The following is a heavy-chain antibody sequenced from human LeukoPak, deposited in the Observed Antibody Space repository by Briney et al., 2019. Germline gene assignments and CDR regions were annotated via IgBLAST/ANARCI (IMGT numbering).Heavy chain of an antibody. CDR3: ARDIRGYSYGAYYYYYYYMDV. CDR2: IKQDGSEK. V-gene: IGHV3-7*01. J-gene: IGHJ6*03. CDR1: GFTLSSYW. D-gene: IGHD5-18*01. Sequence: GGSLRLSCAASGFTLSSYWMSWVRLAPGKGLEWVANIKQDGSEKYYVDSVKGRFTISRDNAKNSLYLQMNSLRAEDTAVYYCARDIRGYSYGAYYYYYYYMDVWGKGTTVTVSS.